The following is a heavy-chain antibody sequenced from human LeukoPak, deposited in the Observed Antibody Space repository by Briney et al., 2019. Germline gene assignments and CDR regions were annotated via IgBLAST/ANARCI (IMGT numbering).Heavy chain of an antibody. J-gene: IGHJ4*02. D-gene: IGHD1/OR15-1a*01. CDR1: GFTFSNYA. V-gene: IGHV3-23*01. CDR2: IVISGGGT. CDR3: ATPNSGTFDY. Sequence: GGSLRLSCTASGFTFSNYAMSWVRQAPGKGLEWVSGIVISGGGTYYADSVKGRFTISRDNSKNTLYLQMNSLRAEDTATYYCATPNSGTFDYWGQGTLVTVSS.